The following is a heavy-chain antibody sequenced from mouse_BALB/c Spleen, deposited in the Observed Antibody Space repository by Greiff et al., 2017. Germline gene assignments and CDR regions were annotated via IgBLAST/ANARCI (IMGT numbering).Heavy chain of an antibody. Sequence: EVQVVESGGGLVQPGGSLRLSCATSGFTFTDYYLSWVRQPPGKALEWLGFIRNKANGYTTEYSASVKGRFTISRDNSQSILYLQMNTLRAEDSATYYCARDTLWGYWGQGTSVTVAS. CDR2: IRNKANGYTT. J-gene: IGHJ4*01. CDR3: ARDTLWGY. CDR1: GFTFTDYY. V-gene: IGHV7-3*02.